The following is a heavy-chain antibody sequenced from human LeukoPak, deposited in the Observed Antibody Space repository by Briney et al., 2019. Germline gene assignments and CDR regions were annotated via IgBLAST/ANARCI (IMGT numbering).Heavy chain of an antibody. CDR2: IIPIFGTA. V-gene: IGHV1-69*05. J-gene: IGHJ6*03. D-gene: IGHD2-2*01. CDR1: GYTFNSYG. Sequence: ASVKVSCKASGYTFNSYGIAWVRQAPGQGLEWMGGIIPIFGTANYAQKFQGRVTITTDESTSTAYMELSSLRSEDTAVYYCARSAVVPAAHYYYYYMDVWGKGTTVTVSS. CDR3: ARSAVVPAAHYYYYYMDV.